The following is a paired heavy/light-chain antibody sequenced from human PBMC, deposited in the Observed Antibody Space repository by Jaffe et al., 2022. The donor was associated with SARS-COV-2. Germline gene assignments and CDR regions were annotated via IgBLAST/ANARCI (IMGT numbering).Light chain of an antibody. CDR2: KDS. CDR1: ALPKQY. V-gene: IGLV3-25*03. Sequence: SYELTQPPSVSVSPGQTARITCSGDALPKQYAYWYQQKPGQAPVLVIYKDSERPSGIPERFSGSSSGTTVTLTISGVQAEDEADYYCQSADSSGTFVVFGGGTKLTVL. CDR3: QSADSSGTFVV. J-gene: IGLJ2*01.
Heavy chain of an antibody. V-gene: IGHV3-15*01. D-gene: IGHD2-2*01. J-gene: IGHJ4*02. CDR1: GFTFSNAW. Sequence: EVQLVESGGGLVKPGGSLRLSCAASGFTFSNAWMSWVRQAPGKGLEWVGRIKSKTDGGTTDYAAPVKGRFTISRDDSKNTLYLQMNSLKTEDTAVYYCTTENPPRRSTSSEQQGTLYYFDYWGQGTLVTVSS. CDR2: IKSKTDGGTT. CDR3: TTENPPRRSTSSEQQGTLYYFDY.